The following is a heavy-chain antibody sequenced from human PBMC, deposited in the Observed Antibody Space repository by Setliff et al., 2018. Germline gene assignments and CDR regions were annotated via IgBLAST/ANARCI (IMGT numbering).Heavy chain of an antibody. J-gene: IGHJ6*03. V-gene: IGHV3-23*01. CDR3: AKSAGQQLELYYYYYMDV. CDR1: GFTFTDYA. CDR2: IHVSGGST. Sequence: GGSLRLSCAASGFTFTDYAMSWVRQAPGKGLEWVSSIHVSGGSTYYADSVKGRFTISRDNSKNTLHLQMNSLRIEDTAVYYCAKSAGQQLELYYYYYMDVWGKGTTVTVSS. D-gene: IGHD6-13*01.